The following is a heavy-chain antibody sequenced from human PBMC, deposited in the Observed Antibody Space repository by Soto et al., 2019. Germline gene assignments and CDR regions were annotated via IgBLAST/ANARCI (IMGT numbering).Heavy chain of an antibody. V-gene: IGHV5-51*01. CDR2: IYPGDSDT. CDR3: ARSDYYFDS. J-gene: IGHJ4*01. CDR1: GCSFSSYW. Sequence: PGESLKISCNCSGCSFSSYWIGLVRQMPGRGLEWMGIIYPGDSDTRYSPSFQGQVTISADKSISTAYLQWSSLKASDTAMYYCARSDYYFDSWGQGTLVTVSS.